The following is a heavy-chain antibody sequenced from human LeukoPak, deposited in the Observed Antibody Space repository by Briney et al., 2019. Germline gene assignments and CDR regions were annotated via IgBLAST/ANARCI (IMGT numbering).Heavy chain of an antibody. CDR3: ARVYDGSGYYPDDAFDI. J-gene: IGHJ3*02. CDR1: GFTFSSYW. Sequence: GGSLRLSCAASGFTFSSYWMHWVRQAPGKGLVWVSRINSDGSSTSYADSVKGRFTISRDNAKNTLYLQMNSLRAEDTAVYYCARVYDGSGYYPDDAFDIWGQGTMVTVSS. V-gene: IGHV3-74*01. CDR2: INSDGSST. D-gene: IGHD3-22*01.